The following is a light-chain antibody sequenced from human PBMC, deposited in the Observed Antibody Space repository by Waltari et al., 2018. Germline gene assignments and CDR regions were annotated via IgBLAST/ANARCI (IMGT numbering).Light chain of an antibody. CDR2: KAS. V-gene: IGKV1-5*03. CDR3: QQYNSYST. Sequence: DIQMTQSPSTMSASVGDRVTITCRASQNINSWLAWYQQKPGEAPKHLIHKASNLQSGIPSRFSGSGSGTDFTLTISSLQPDDSATYFCQQYNSYSTFGQGTNLEIK. CDR1: QNINSW. J-gene: IGKJ2*01.